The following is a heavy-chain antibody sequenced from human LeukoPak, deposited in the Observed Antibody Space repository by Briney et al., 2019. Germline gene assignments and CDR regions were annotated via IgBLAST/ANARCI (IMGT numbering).Heavy chain of an antibody. D-gene: IGHD3-22*01. J-gene: IGHJ4*02. CDR2: ITASSGST. CDR3: AKGYYSGDYYRNDY. CDR1: GLTFSTYA. V-gene: IGHV3-23*01. Sequence: GGSLRLSCAASGLTFSTYAMSWVRQAPGQGLEWVSSITASSGSTYYADSVKGRFTISRDNSKNTLYLQMNSLRAEDTAIYFCAKGYYSGDYYRNDYWGQGTLVTVSS.